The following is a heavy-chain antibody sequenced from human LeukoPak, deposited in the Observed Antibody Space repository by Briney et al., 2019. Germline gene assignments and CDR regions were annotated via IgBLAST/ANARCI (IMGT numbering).Heavy chain of an antibody. Sequence: PGGSLRLSCTASGFTFGDYAMSWVRQAPGKGLEWVGFIRSKAYSGTTEYAASVKGRFTISRDDSKSIAYLQMNSLKTEDTAVYYCTRDRIQGDYWGQGTLVTVSS. J-gene: IGHJ4*02. CDR2: IRSKAYSGTT. CDR1: GFTFGDYA. CDR3: TRDRIQGDY. V-gene: IGHV3-49*04. D-gene: IGHD5-18*01.